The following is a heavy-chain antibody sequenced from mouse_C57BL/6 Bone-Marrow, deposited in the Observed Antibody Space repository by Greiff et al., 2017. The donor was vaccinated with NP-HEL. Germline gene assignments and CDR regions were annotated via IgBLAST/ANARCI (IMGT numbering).Heavy chain of an antibody. V-gene: IGHV10-1*01. CDR2: IRSKSNNYAT. CDR1: GFSFNTYA. CDR3: VTGGVKRFAY. Sequence: EVHLVESGGGLVQPKGSLKLSCAASGFSFNTYAMNWVRQAPGKGLEWVARIRSKSNNYATYYADSVKDRFTISRDDSESMLYLQMNNLKTEDTAMYYCVTGGVKRFAYWGQGTLVTVSA. J-gene: IGHJ3*01. D-gene: IGHD2-2*01.